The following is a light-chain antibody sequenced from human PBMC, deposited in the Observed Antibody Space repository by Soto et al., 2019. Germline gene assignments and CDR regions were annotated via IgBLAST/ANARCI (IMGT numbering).Light chain of an antibody. J-gene: IGKJ1*01. CDR2: AAS. V-gene: IGKV3-20*01. CDR3: QQFGNSPQT. CDR1: QSINSNY. Sequence: EIVLTQSPGTLSLSAGERATLSCRASQSINSNYFAWYQQKPGQAPRLLIYAASRRATGIPDRFGGSGSGTDFTLTINRLEPEDFAVYYCQQFGNSPQTFGQGTKVEIK.